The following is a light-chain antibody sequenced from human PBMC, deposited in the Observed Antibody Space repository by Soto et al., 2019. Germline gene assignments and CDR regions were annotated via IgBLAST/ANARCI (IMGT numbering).Light chain of an antibody. CDR1: QSVSSSY. CDR2: GAS. CDR3: QQYGSSPWYT. J-gene: IGKJ2*01. Sequence: EIVLTQSPGTLSLSPGERATLSCRASQSVSSSYLAWYQQKPGQAPRLLIYGASSRATGIPDRFSGSGSGPDFTLTISRLEPEDFAVYYCQQYGSSPWYTFGQGTKLEIK. V-gene: IGKV3-20*01.